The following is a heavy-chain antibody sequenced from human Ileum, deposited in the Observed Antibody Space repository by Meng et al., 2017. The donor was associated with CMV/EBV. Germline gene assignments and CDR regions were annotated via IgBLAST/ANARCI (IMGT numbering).Heavy chain of an antibody. Sequence: GSLRLSCTVSGGSISSSSYYWGWIRQPPGKGLEWIGSIYYSGSTYYNQSLKSRVTISVDTSKNQFSLKLSSVTAADTAVYYGERDLWFGELFVDYWGQGTLVTVSS. D-gene: IGHD3-10*01. CDR3: ERDLWFGELFVDY. CDR1: GGSISSSSYY. J-gene: IGHJ4*02. V-gene: IGHV4-39*07. CDR2: IYYSGST.